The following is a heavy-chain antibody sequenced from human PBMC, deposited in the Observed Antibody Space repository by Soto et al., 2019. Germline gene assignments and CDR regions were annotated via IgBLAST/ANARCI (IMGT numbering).Heavy chain of an antibody. CDR2: INAGNGNT. CDR1: GYTFTSYA. Sequence: GASVKVSCKASGYTFTSYAMHWVRQAPGQRLEWMGWINAGNGNTKYSQKFQGRVTITRDTSASTAYMELSSLRSEDTAVYYCTTEIAPLVGATTTDYWGQGTLVTVST. CDR3: TTEIAPLVGATTTDY. V-gene: IGHV1-3*01. J-gene: IGHJ4*02. D-gene: IGHD1-26*01.